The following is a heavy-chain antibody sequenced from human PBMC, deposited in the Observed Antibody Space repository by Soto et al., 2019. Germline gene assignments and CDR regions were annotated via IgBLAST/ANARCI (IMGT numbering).Heavy chain of an antibody. CDR1: GGTFSSYA. CDR3: ARSLIGYCSGGSCESAFDI. V-gene: IGHV1-69*12. Sequence: QVQLVQSGAEVKKPGSSVKVSCKASGGTFSSYAFSWVRQAPGQGLEWMGGIIPIFGTANYAQKFQGRVTITADESTSTAYMELSSLRSEDTAVYYCARSLIGYCSGGSCESAFDIWGQGTMVTVSS. D-gene: IGHD2-15*01. J-gene: IGHJ3*02. CDR2: IIPIFGTA.